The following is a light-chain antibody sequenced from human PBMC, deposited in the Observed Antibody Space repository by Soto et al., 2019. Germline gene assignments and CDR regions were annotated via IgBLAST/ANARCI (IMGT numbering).Light chain of an antibody. CDR3: LLAYIGDREV. CDR1: TGAVTSGHY. CDR2: NTN. Sequence: QAVVTQEPSLTVSPGGTVTLTCGSSTGAVTSGHYPYWFQQKPGQAPRTLIFNTNNKHSWTPARFSGSLLGGKAALTLSGAQPEDEAGYYCLLAYIGDREVFGGGTKLTVL. J-gene: IGLJ3*02. V-gene: IGLV7-46*01.